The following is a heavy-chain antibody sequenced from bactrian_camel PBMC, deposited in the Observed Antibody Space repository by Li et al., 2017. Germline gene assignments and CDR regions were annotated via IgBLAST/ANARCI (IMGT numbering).Heavy chain of an antibody. Sequence: HVQLVESGGGSAQVGGSLRLSCSASADALMYMAWFRQAPGQKREAVAAITTGGSSTMYHDSVKGRFTISRESGKNTVHLQMNSLMPEDSGVYYCAGARSYGAWYMESQYKYWGRGTQVTVS. V-gene: IGHV3S53*01. CDR2: ITTGGSST. D-gene: IGHD6*01. CDR3: AGARSYGAWYMESQYKY. CDR1: ADALMY. J-gene: IGHJ4*01.